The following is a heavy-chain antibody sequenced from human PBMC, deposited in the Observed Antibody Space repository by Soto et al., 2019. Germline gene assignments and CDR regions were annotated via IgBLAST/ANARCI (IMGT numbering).Heavy chain of an antibody. CDR1: GYTFTSXG. CDR3: ARDSGYSYGCCIDY. J-gene: IGHJ4*02. CDR2: ISAYNGNT. Sequence: GASVKVSCKACGYTFTSXGISWVRQAPGQGLEWMGWISAYNGNTNYAQKLQGRVTMTTDTSTSTAYMELRSLRSDDTAVYYCARDSGYSYGCCIDYWGQGTLVTVSS. V-gene: IGHV1-18*01. D-gene: IGHD5-18*01.